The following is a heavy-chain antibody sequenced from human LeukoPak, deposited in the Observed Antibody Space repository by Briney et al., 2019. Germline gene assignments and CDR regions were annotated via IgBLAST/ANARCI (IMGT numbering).Heavy chain of an antibody. CDR2: MNPNSGNT. CDR3: ARGYDSSGYYFDY. CDR1: GYTFTSYD. V-gene: IGHV1-8*01. D-gene: IGHD3-22*01. Sequence: ASVKVSCKASGYTFTSYDINGVRQAPAQGRECMGWMNPNSGNTAYAQKFQGRVTMNRNTSISTAYMELSSLRSEDTAVYYCARGYDSSGYYFDYWGQGTLVTVSS. J-gene: IGHJ4*02.